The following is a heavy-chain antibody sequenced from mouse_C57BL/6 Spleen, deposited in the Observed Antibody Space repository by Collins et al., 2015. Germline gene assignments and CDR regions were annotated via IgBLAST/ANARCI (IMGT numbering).Heavy chain of an antibody. Sequence: DVQLQESGPGMVKLSQSLSLTCTVTGYSITSGYDWHWIRHFPGNKLEWMGYISYSGSTNYNPSLKSRISITHDTSKNHFFLKLNSVTTEDTATYYCARDDYGSPLAYWGQGTLVTVSA. CDR1: GYSITSGYD. CDR2: ISYSGST. D-gene: IGHD1-1*01. J-gene: IGHJ3*01. CDR3: ARDDYGSPLAY. V-gene: IGHV3-1*01.